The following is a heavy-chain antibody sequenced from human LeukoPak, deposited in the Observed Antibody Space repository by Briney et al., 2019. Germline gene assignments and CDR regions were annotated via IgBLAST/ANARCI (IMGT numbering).Heavy chain of an antibody. V-gene: IGHV3-72*01. CDR3: GRLSRTGISSGWYFFDY. CDR2: TTNKANSYTT. CDR1: GFTFSDHY. Sequence: GGSLRLSCAASGFTFSDHYIDCVRQAPGKGLEWVGRTTNKANSYTTKYAVSVKGRFTISRDDSKNSAYLQMSSLKMEDTAVYYCGRLSRTGISSGWYFFDYWGQGTLVTVSS. D-gene: IGHD6-19*01. J-gene: IGHJ4*02.